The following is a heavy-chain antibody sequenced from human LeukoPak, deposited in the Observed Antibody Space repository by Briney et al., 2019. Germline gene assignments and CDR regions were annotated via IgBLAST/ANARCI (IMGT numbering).Heavy chain of an antibody. Sequence: GGSLTLSCAASGFTFSSYWMSWVRQAPGKGLEWVANIKQDGSEKYYVDSVKDRFTISRDNAKNSLYLQMNSLRAEDTAVYYCARVLPRLYYYYYMDVWGKGTTVTISS. CDR3: ARVLPRLYYYYYMDV. J-gene: IGHJ6*03. D-gene: IGHD6-6*01. CDR2: IKQDGSEK. V-gene: IGHV3-7*01. CDR1: GFTFSSYW.